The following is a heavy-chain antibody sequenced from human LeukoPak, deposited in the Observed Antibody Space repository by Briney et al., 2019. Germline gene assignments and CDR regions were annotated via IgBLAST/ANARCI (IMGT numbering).Heavy chain of an antibody. CDR1: GGSFSGYY. CDR2: INHSGST. CDR3: ARGYYYYYYMDV. J-gene: IGHJ6*03. Sequence: SSETLSLTCAVYGGSFSGYYWSWIRQPPGKGLGWIGEINHSGSTNYNPSLKSRVTISVDTSKNQFSLKLSSVTAADTAVYYCARGYYYYYYMDVWGKGTTVTVSS. V-gene: IGHV4-34*01.